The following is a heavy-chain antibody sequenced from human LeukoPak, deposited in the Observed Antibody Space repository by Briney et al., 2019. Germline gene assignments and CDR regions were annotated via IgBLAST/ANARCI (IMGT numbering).Heavy chain of an antibody. CDR1: GFTFTRFW. D-gene: IGHD6-25*01. Sequence: GGSLRLSCAASGFTFTRFWLTWVRQSPGKGLEWVSVISGNGGGTYYADSVKGRFTISGDNSKNTLYLQMKSLRVEDTAVYYCAKVGAAGSTRFFDLWGRGTLVTVSS. CDR2: ISGNGGGT. J-gene: IGHJ2*01. CDR3: AKVGAAGSTRFFDL. V-gene: IGHV3-23*01.